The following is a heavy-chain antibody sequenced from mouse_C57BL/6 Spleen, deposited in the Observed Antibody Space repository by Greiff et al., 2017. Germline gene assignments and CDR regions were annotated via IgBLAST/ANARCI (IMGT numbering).Heavy chain of an antibody. Sequence: VQLQQPGAELVKPGASVKMSCKASGYTFPSSWITWVKQRPGQGLEWIGDIYPGSGSTNYNEKFKSKATLTVDTSSSTAYMQLSSLTSEDSAVYYCAREGGQLRLRKGYYFDYWGQGTTLTVSS. D-gene: IGHD3-2*02. J-gene: IGHJ2*01. CDR2: IYPGSGST. CDR3: AREGGQLRLRKGYYFDY. CDR1: GYTFPSSW. V-gene: IGHV1-55*01.